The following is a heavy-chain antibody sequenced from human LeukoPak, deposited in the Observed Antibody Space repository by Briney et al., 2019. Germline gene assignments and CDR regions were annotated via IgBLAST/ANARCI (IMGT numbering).Heavy chain of an antibody. CDR3: VSDAWPFGTY. D-gene: IGHD1-1*01. Sequence: GGSLRLSCAASGFTFSSYEMNLVRQGPGKGLEWVSYISSSSTTIYYADSVQGRFTISRDNAKNSLYLQMSALRDEDTAVYYCVSDAWPFGTYWGQGTLVTVSP. J-gene: IGHJ4*02. CDR2: ISSSSTTI. CDR1: GFTFSSYE. V-gene: IGHV3-48*03.